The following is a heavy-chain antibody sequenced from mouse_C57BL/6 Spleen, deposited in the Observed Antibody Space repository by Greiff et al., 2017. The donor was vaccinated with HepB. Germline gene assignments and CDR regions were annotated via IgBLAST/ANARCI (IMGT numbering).Heavy chain of an antibody. CDR2: IDPENGDT. V-gene: IGHV14-4*01. Sequence: EVQLQESGAELVRPGASVKLSCTASGFNIKDDYMHWVKQRPEQGLEWIGWIDPENGDTEYASKVQGKATITADTSSNTAYLQLSSLTSEDTAVYYCTTDYSFDYWGQGTTLTVSS. J-gene: IGHJ2*01. CDR3: TTDYSFDY. CDR1: GFNIKDDY. D-gene: IGHD2-4*01.